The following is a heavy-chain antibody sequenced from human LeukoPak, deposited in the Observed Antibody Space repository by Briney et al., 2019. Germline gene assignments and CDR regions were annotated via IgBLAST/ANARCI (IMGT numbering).Heavy chain of an antibody. CDR1: GASVNDYY. V-gene: IGHV4-4*07. CDR2: MYGSGST. Sequence: PSETLSLTCTVSGASVNDYYWNWIRQPAGGGLEWIGRMYGSGSTNYNPSLKSRVTMSVDTSKCQFSLKLNSVTAADTAVYYCARGMRLFDYWGQGTLVTVSS. J-gene: IGHJ4*02. CDR3: ARGMRLFDY.